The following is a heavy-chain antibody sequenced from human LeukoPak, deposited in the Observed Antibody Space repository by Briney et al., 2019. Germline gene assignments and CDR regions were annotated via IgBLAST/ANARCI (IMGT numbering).Heavy chain of an antibody. V-gene: IGHV1-2*02. CDR1: GYTFTGYY. J-gene: IGHJ4*02. CDR3: ASYPRYSSTPPFDY. D-gene: IGHD2-2*01. CDR2: INPNTGET. Sequence: GATVKVSCKASGYTFTGYYMHWVRRAPGQGLEWMGWINPNTGETNSAQKFQGRVTMTRDTTINTAYMELTRLTSDDTAVYYCASYPRYSSTPPFDYWGQGTLVTVSS.